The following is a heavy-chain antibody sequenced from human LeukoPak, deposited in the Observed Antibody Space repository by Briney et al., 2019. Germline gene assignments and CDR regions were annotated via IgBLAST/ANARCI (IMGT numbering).Heavy chain of an antibody. D-gene: IGHD5-12*01. CDR3: ARGYSGYDGRRFDP. CDR1: GGSFSGYY. V-gene: IGHV4-34*01. CDR2: INHSGST. Sequence: KPSETLSLTCAVYGGSFSGYYWSWIRQPPGKGLEWIGEINHSGSTNYNPSLKSRVNISVDTSKNQFSLKLSSVTAADTAVYYCARGYSGYDGRRFDPWGQGTLVTVSS. J-gene: IGHJ5*02.